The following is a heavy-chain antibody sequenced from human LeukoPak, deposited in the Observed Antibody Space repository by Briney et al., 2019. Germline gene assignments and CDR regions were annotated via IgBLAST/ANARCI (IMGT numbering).Heavy chain of an antibody. CDR1: GFTFSSYR. J-gene: IGHJ4*02. CDR3: ARVGSDGGYYFDY. D-gene: IGHD2-15*01. Sequence: GGSLRLSCAASGFTFSSYRMNWVRQAPGKGLEWVSSISSSSSYIYYADSVKGRFTISRDNAKNSLYLQMNSLRAEDTAVYYCARVGSDGGYYFDYWGQGTLVTVS. CDR2: ISSSSSYI. V-gene: IGHV3-21*01.